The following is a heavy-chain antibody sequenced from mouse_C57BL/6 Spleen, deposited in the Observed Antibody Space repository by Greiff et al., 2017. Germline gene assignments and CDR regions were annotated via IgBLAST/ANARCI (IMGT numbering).Heavy chain of an antibody. D-gene: IGHD2-2*01. CDR2: INYDGSST. V-gene: IGHV5-16*01. J-gene: IGHJ2*01. Sequence: EVKLMESEGGLVQPGSSMKLSCTASGFTFSDYYMAWVRQVPEKGLEWVANINYDGSSTYYLDSLKSRFIISRDNAKNILYLQMSSLKSEDTATYYCARLCLVGYYFDYWGQGTTLTVSS. CDR3: ARLCLVGYYFDY. CDR1: GFTFSDYY.